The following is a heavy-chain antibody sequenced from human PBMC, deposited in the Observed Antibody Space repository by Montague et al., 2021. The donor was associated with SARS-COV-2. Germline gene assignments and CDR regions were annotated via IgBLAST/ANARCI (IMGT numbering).Heavy chain of an antibody. D-gene: IGHD3-3*01. CDR3: ARWGEYYDSPYYYYAMDV. Sequence: TLSLTCTVSGGSISPYYWSWIRQSPGKGLECIGYTSYSGSTDYNPSLKSRVTISIDTSKNQFSLKLSSVTAADTAVYYCARWGEYYDSPYYYYAMDVWGQGTLVTVST. CDR2: TSYSGST. CDR1: GGSISPYY. V-gene: IGHV4-59*12. J-gene: IGHJ4*02.